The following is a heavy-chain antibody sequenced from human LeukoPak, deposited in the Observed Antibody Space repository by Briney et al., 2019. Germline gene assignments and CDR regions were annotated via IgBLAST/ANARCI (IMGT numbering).Heavy chain of an antibody. J-gene: IGHJ6*03. CDR3: ARDRQLVVPAAPIYYYYYMDV. CDR1: GFTFSSYG. Sequence: GSLRLSCAASGFTFSSYGMHWVRQAPGKGLEWVAVISYDGSNKYYADSVKGRFTISRDNSKNTLYLQMNSLRAEDTAVYYCARDRQLVVPAAPIYYYYYMDVWGKGTTVTVYS. CDR2: ISYDGSNK. V-gene: IGHV3-30*05. D-gene: IGHD2-2*01.